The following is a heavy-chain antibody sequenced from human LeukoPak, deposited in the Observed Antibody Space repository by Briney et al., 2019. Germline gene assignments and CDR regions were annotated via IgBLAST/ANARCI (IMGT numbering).Heavy chain of an antibody. D-gene: IGHD1-26*01. CDR1: GFTFSSYW. J-gene: IGHJ3*02. V-gene: IGHV3-7*01. Sequence: PGGSLRLSCSASGFTFSSYWMSWVRQAPGKGLGWMANINRDGGDQNYVDSVKGRFTISRDNAKNSLFLQMNSLRAEDTALYYCARDGIPTYAFDIWGQGTMVTVSP. CDR2: INRDGGDQ. CDR3: ARDGIPTYAFDI.